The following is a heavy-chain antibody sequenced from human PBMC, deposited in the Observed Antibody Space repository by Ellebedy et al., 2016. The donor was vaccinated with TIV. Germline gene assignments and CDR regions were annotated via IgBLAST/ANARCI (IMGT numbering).Heavy chain of an antibody. CDR2: IYSGGNT. Sequence: PGGSLRLSCAASGFIVSSCDMTWVRQAPGKGLEWVSIIYSGGNTYYVESVKGRFTLSRDNSKNTLYLQMNSLGAEDTSVYYWAPLSRGSILTWGQGTLVTVSS. D-gene: IGHD3-10*01. CDR1: GFIVSSCD. V-gene: IGHV3-53*01. CDR3: APLSRGSILT. J-gene: IGHJ4*02.